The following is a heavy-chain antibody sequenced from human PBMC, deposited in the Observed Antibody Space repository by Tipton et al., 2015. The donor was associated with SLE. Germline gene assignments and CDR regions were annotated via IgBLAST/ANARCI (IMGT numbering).Heavy chain of an antibody. V-gene: IGHV4-34*01. D-gene: IGHD6-25*01. Sequence: LSLTCAVYGGSFSGYYWSWIRQPPGKGLEWIGEINHSGSTNYNPSLKSRVTISVDTSKNQFSLKLSSVTAADTAVHYCARGITAANAFDIWGQGTMVTVSS. CDR1: GGSFSGYY. J-gene: IGHJ3*02. CDR2: INHSGST. CDR3: ARGITAANAFDI.